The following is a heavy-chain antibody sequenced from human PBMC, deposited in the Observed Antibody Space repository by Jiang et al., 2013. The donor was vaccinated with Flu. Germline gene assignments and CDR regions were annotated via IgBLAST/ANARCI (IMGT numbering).Heavy chain of an antibody. CDR1: GGSISSYY. J-gene: IGHJ4*02. CDR2: IYTSGST. CDR3: AREEPVPGIAPLIDY. D-gene: IGHD6-13*01. Sequence: GSGLVKPSETLSLTCTVSGGSISSYYWSWIRQPAGKGLEWIGRIYTSGSTNYNPSLKSRVTMSVDTSKNQFSLKLSSVTAADTAVYYCAREEPVPGIAPLIDYWGQGTLVTVSS. V-gene: IGHV4-4*07.